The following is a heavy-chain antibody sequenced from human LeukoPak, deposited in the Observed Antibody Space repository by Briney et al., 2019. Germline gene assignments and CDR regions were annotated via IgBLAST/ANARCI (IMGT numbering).Heavy chain of an antibody. CDR2: INHSGST. Sequence: PSETLSLTCSVYGGSFSGYYWSWVRQPSGKGLESIGEINHSGSTNYNPSLKSRVTISVGTSKNEFSLKLSSVTAADTAVYYCASGRGLNCSGGSCYGRVFDYWGQGTLVTVSS. CDR1: GGSFSGYY. V-gene: IGHV4-34*01. CDR3: ASGRGLNCSGGSCYGRVFDY. D-gene: IGHD2-15*01. J-gene: IGHJ4*02.